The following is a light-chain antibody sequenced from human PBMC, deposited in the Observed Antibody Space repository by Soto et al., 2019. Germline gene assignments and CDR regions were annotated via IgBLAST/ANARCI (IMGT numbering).Light chain of an antibody. CDR2: KAS. Sequence: DIQMTQSPSTLSASVGDRVTITCRASQTISTWLAWYQQKPGKAPNLLIYKASSLESGVPSRFRGSGSGTEFTLTISSLQPDDFVTYYCQQYDSYPWTFGQGTQVEI. J-gene: IGKJ1*01. CDR1: QTISTW. CDR3: QQYDSYPWT. V-gene: IGKV1-5*03.